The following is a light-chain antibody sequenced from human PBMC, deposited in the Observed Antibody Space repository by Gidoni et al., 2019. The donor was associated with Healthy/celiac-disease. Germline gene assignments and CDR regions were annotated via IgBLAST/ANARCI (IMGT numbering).Light chain of an antibody. CDR2: SNN. V-gene: IGLV1-44*01. CDR3: AAWDDSLNGDWV. J-gene: IGLJ3*02. Sequence: QSVLTQPPSASGTPGQRVTISCSGSSSTIGSNTVNWYRQPPGTAPKLLIYSNNQRPSGVPDRFSGSKSGTSASLAISGLQSEDEADYYCAAWDDSLNGDWVFGGGTKLTVL. CDR1: SSTIGSNT.